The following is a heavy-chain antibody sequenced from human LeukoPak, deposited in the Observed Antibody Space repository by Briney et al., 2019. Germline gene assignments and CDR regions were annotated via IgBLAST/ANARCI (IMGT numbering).Heavy chain of an antibody. Sequence: SETLSLTCTVSGGPISSYYWSWIRQPPGKGLEWIGYIYYTGSTNYNPSLKSRVTMSVDTSKNQFSLKLSSVTAADTAVYYCARRLATTVTDAFDIWGQGTMVTVS. V-gene: IGHV4-59*08. J-gene: IGHJ3*02. CDR1: GGPISSYY. CDR2: IYYTGST. D-gene: IGHD4-17*01. CDR3: ARRLATTVTDAFDI.